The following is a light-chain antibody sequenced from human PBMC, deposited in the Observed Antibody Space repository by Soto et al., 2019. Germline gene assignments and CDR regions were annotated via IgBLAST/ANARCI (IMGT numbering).Light chain of an antibody. J-gene: IGLJ2*01. CDR1: SSDVGGYNY. CDR2: DVS. Sequence: QSALTQPASVSGSPGQSITISCTGTSSDVGGYNYVSWYQQHPGKAPKLMIYDVSNRPSGVSNRFSGSKAGNTASLTISGLQAEDEADYYGGSDTSSSTLVFGGGTKLTVL. V-gene: IGLV2-14*01. CDR3: GSDTSSSTLV.